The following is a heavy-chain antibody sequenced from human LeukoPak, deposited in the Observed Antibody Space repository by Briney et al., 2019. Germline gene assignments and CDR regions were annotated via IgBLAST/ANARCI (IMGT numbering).Heavy chain of an antibody. Sequence: GGSLRLSCVASGFTFSGHWVHWVRPAPGKGLEWVSRINYGGARTDYADSVKGRFIISRDNAKNTLYLQMNSLRPEDTAVYHCARYHDFWSGYWSLDSWGQGTLVTVSS. D-gene: IGHD3-3*01. CDR3: ARYHDFWSGYWSLDS. V-gene: IGHV3-74*01. CDR1: GFTFSGHW. J-gene: IGHJ4*02. CDR2: INYGGART.